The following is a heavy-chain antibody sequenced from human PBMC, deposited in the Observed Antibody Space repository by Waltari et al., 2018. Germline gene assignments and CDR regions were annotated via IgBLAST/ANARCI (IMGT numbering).Heavy chain of an antibody. V-gene: IGHV4-4*07. J-gene: IGHJ6*03. Sequence: QVQLQESGPGLVKPSETLSLTCTVSGGSISSYYWSWIRQPAGKGLEWIGRIYTSGSTNYNPSLKSRVTMSVDTSKNQFSLKLSSVTAADTAVYYCARDLPPYSGYDSYYYYYMDVWGKGTTVTVSS. D-gene: IGHD5-12*01. CDR2: IYTSGST. CDR1: GGSISSYY. CDR3: ARDLPPYSGYDSYYYYYMDV.